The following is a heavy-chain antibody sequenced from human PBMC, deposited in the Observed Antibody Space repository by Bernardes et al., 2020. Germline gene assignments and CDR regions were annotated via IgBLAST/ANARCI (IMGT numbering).Heavy chain of an antibody. V-gene: IGHV1-18*01. J-gene: IGHJ4*02. CDR3: ARDHKDYDILTGYYGGKYFDY. D-gene: IGHD3-9*01. CDR1: GYTFTSYG. CDR2: ISAYNGNT. Sequence: ASVKVSSKASGYTFTSYGISWVRQAPGQGLEWMGWISAYNGNTNYAQKLQGRVTMTTDTSTSTAYMELRSLRSDDTAVYYCARDHKDYDILTGYYGGKYFDYWGQGTLVTVSS.